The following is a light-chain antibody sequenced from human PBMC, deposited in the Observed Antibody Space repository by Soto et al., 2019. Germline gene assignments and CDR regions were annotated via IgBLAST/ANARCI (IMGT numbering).Light chain of an antibody. CDR1: SSDVGAYNY. Sequence: QSALTQPPSASGSPGQSLTISCTGTSSDVGAYNYVSWYQQHPGKAPKLIIYEVDKRPSGVPDRFSGSKSGNTASLTVYGLQAGDEADYFCISYAGSDNFVVFGGGTKLTVL. CDR2: EVD. V-gene: IGLV2-8*01. J-gene: IGLJ2*01. CDR3: ISYAGSDNFVV.